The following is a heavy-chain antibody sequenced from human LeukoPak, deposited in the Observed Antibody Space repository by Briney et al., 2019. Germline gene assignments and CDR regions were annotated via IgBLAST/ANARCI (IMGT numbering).Heavy chain of an antibody. Sequence: PSETLSLTCTVSGGSISSYYWSWIRQPPGKGLEWIGYIYYNGNTNYIPSLKSRVTISVDPSKNQFSLRLSSVTAADTAVYYCARNGNWNYVDYWGQGTLVTVSS. J-gene: IGHJ4*02. CDR3: ARNGNWNYVDY. V-gene: IGHV4-59*08. D-gene: IGHD1-1*01. CDR1: GGSISSYY. CDR2: IYYNGNT.